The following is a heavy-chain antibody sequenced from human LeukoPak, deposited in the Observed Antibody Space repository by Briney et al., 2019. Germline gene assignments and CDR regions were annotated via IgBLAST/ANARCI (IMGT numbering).Heavy chain of an antibody. CDR2: IIPIFGTA. CDR1: GGTFSSYA. Sequence: SVKVSCKASGGTFSSYAISWVRQAPGQGLEWMGGIIPIFGTANYAQKFQGRVTITTDESTSTAYMELRSLRSDDTAVYYCARTYYYDSSGYYLNWGQGTLVTVSS. CDR3: ARTYYYDSSGYYLN. V-gene: IGHV1-69*05. D-gene: IGHD3-22*01. J-gene: IGHJ4*02.